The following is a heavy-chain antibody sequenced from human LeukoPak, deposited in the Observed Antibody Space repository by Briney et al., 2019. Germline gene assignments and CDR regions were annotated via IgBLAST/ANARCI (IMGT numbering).Heavy chain of an antibody. CDR2: INAGNGKT. Sequence: ASVKVPCKTSGYTFSIYAMNWVRQAPGQRPEWMGWINAGNGKTKYSQRFQGRVTITRDTSASTAYMELSSLRSEDTAIYYCARGVWSSHNKECFLDYWGQGTLVTVSS. CDR3: ARGVWSSHNKECFLDY. V-gene: IGHV1-3*01. CDR1: GYTFSIYA. D-gene: IGHD2-2*01. J-gene: IGHJ4*02.